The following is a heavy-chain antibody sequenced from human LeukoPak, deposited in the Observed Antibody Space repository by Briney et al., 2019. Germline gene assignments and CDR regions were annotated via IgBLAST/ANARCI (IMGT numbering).Heavy chain of an antibody. Sequence: GASVKVSCKASGYTFTSYDTNWVRRATGQGLEWMGWMNPNSGNTGYAQKFQGRVTMTRNTSISTAYMELSSLRSEDTAVYYCARSGDYDFWSGRTDAFDIWGQGTMVTVSS. J-gene: IGHJ3*02. V-gene: IGHV1-8*01. CDR1: GYTFTSYD. D-gene: IGHD3-3*01. CDR3: ARSGDYDFWSGRTDAFDI. CDR2: MNPNSGNT.